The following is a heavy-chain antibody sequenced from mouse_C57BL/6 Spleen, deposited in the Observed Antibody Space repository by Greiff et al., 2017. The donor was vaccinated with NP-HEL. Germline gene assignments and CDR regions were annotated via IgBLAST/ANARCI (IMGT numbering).Heavy chain of an antibody. CDR3: ARSYDYDGWFAY. Sequence: QVQLQQPGAELVMPGASVKLSCKASGYTFTSYWMHWVKQRPGQGLEWIGEIDPSDSYTNYNQKFKGKSTLTVDKSSSTAYMQLSSLTSEDSAVYYCARSYDYDGWFAYWGQGTLVTVSA. J-gene: IGHJ3*01. CDR2: IDPSDSYT. CDR1: GYTFTSYW. D-gene: IGHD2-4*01. V-gene: IGHV1-69*01.